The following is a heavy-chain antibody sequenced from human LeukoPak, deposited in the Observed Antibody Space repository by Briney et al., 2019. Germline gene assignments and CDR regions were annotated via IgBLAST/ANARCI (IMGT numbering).Heavy chain of an antibody. J-gene: IGHJ4*02. CDR1: GFTFSSYA. CDR2: ISGSGGST. CDR3: AKGITMVRGVIHY. V-gene: IGHV3-23*01. Sequence: TGGSLRLSCAASGFTFSSYAMSRVRQAPGKGLEWVSAISGSGGSTYYADSVKGRFTISRDNSKNTLYLQMNSLRAEDMAVYYCAKGITMVRGVIHYWGQGTLVTVSS. D-gene: IGHD3-10*01.